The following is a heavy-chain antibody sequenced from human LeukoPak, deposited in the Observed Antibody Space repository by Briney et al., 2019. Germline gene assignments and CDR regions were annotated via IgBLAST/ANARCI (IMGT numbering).Heavy chain of an antibody. Sequence: SETLSLTCAVSVGSISSDYWGWIREPPGKGLGWIGYIYYIGSTNYNPPLKSRVTISVDTSQNHFSLKLSSVSPPGPALSFCAGGRPDSGSYGSFVYSYYYYMDAWGKGTTVTVSS. J-gene: IGHJ6*03. CDR1: VGSISSDY. V-gene: IGHV4-59*01. CDR3: AGGRPDSGSYGSFVYSYYYYMDA. D-gene: IGHD3-10*01. CDR2: IYYIGST.